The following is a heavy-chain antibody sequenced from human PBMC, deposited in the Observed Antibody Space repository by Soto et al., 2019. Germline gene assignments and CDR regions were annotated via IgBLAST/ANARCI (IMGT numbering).Heavy chain of an antibody. V-gene: IGHV1-8*01. CDR3: ARGFRGYYDYVWGSYRYNSPDY. CDR2: MNPNSGNT. D-gene: IGHD3-16*02. J-gene: IGHJ4*02. CDR1: GYTFTSYD. Sequence: QVQLVQSGAEVKKPGASVKVSCKASGYTFTSYDINWVRQATGQGLEWMGWMNPNSGNTGYAQKFQGRVTMTRNTSIRTAYMELSSLRSEDTAVYYCARGFRGYYDYVWGSYRYNSPDYWGQGTLVTVSS.